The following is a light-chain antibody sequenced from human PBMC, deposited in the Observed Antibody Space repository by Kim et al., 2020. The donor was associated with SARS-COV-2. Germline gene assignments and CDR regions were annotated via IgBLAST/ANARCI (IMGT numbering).Light chain of an antibody. Sequence: SASVGDRVTISCRASEDTGTLLAWYQQKPGKAPKLLIYEASLVETGVPSRFSGSGFGTGFTLTISSLQPDDFATYYCQHYSRFPYTFGQGTKLEI. J-gene: IGKJ2*01. V-gene: IGKV1-5*03. CDR2: EAS. CDR1: EDTGTL. CDR3: QHYSRFPYT.